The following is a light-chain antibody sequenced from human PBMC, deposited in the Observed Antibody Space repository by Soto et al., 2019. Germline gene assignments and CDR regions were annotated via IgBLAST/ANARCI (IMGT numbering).Light chain of an antibody. V-gene: IGLV2-8*01. J-gene: IGLJ1*01. CDR3: SSFAVSNSFV. CDR1: NNDVGAYNY. CDR2: EVN. Sequence: QSVLTQPPSASGSPGQSVTISCTGTNNDVGAYNYVSWYQQHPGKAPKVMIYEVNKRPSGVPDRFSGSKSGNTASLTVSGLQAEDEADYYCSSFAVSNSFVFGTGTKVTVL.